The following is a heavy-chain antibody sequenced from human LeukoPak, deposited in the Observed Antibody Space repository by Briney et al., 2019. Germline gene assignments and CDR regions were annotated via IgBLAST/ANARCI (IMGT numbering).Heavy chain of an antibody. CDR1: GYTFTGYY. D-gene: IGHD3-10*01. V-gene: IGHV1-2*02. J-gene: IGHJ5*02. CDR3: ARDPQRDYYGSGSLKRYNWFDP. Sequence: ASVKVSCKASGYTFTGYYMHWVRQAPGQGLEWMGWINPNSGGTNYAQKFQGRVTMTRDTSISTAYMELRSLRSDDTAVYYCARDPQRDYYGSGSLKRYNWFDPWGQGTLVTVSS. CDR2: INPNSGGT.